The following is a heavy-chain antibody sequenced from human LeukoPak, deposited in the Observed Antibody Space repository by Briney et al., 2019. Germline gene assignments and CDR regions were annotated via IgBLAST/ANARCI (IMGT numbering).Heavy chain of an antibody. CDR3: ARHRYCSGGSCYDAFDI. V-gene: IGHV4-59*08. CDR1: GGSISSCY. Sequence: KPSETLSLTWTVSGGSISSCYWSWIRQPPGKGLEWIGYMYYSGSTNYNPSLKSRVTISVDTSKNQFSLKLSSVTAADTAVYYCARHRYCSGGSCYDAFDIWGQATMVTVSS. J-gene: IGHJ3*02. D-gene: IGHD2-15*01. CDR2: MYYSGST.